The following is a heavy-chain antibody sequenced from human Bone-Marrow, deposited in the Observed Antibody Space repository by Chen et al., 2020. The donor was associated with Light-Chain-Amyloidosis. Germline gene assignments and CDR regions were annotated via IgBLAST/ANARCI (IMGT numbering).Heavy chain of an antibody. Sequence: LQLQESGPRLVKSSGTLSLTCTVSGGSIMSSSNFWGWLRQAPGKGLEWIGSIYYSGNTYMNSSLKNRVAMSVDTSNNQFSLRLNSVTAADTAVYFCARVVPPNYGANFNSWGQGTLVIVSS. D-gene: IGHD4-17*01. CDR1: GGSIMSSSNF. CDR3: ARVVPPNYGANFNS. CDR2: IYYSGNT. J-gene: IGHJ4*02. V-gene: IGHV4-39*07.